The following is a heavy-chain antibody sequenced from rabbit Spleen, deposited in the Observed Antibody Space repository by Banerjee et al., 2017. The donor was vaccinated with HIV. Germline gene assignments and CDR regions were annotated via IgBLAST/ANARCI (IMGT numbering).Heavy chain of an antibody. J-gene: IGHJ6*01. D-gene: IGHD8-1*01. CDR1: GFSFSSSDY. Sequence: QSLEESGGDLVKPGASLTLTCTASGFSFSSSDYMCWVRQAPGKGLEWISCVPGSSSGFSYPATLAEGRFPRLKTSSTTVTLQMTSLTVADTATYFCARDTGSSFSSYGMDLWGPGTLVTVS. CDR2: VPGSSSGFS. V-gene: IGHV1S40*01. CDR3: ARDTGSSFSSYGMDL.